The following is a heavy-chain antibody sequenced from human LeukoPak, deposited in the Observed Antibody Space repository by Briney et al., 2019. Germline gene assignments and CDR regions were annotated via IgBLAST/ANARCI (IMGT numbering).Heavy chain of an antibody. V-gene: IGHV1-69*13. CDR3: ARLPITWIQPPGGASYFDY. D-gene: IGHD5-18*01. J-gene: IGHJ4*02. CDR1: GGTFSSYA. CDR2: IIPIFGTA. Sequence: GASVKVSCKASGGTFSSYAISWVRQAPGQGLEWMGGIIPIFGTANYAQKFQGRVTITADESTSTAYMELSSLRSEDTAVYYCARLPITWIQPPGGASYFDYWGQGTLVTVSS.